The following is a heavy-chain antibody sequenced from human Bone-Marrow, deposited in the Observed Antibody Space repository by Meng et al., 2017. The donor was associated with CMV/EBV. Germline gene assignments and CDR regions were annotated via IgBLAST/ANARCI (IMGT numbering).Heavy chain of an antibody. CDR2: IIPILNIA. V-gene: IGHV1-69*10. CDR3: AKNAQAHYDILTGYYKEERYFDY. Sequence: SVKVSCKASGGTFSSYAISWVRQAPGQGLEWMGGIIPILNIANYAQKFQGRVTITADKSTSTAYMELSSLRSEDTAIYYCAKNAQAHYDILTGYYKEERYFDYWGQGTLVTVSS. CDR1: GGTFSSYA. J-gene: IGHJ4*02. D-gene: IGHD3-9*01.